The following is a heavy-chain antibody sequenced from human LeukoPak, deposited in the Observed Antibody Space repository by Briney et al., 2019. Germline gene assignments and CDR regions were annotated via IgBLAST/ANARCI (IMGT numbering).Heavy chain of an antibody. V-gene: IGHV3-23*01. CDR1: GITFSNYA. Sequence: GGSLRLSCVASGITFSNYAMSGVRQAPGKGLEWVSTISGSGGSTYYADSVKGRFTISRDNSKNTLHLQMNSLRAEDTAVYYCAKGEEEYYYYGMDVWGQGTTVTVSS. CDR3: AKGEEEYYYYGMDV. D-gene: IGHD1-26*01. J-gene: IGHJ6*02. CDR2: ISGSGGST.